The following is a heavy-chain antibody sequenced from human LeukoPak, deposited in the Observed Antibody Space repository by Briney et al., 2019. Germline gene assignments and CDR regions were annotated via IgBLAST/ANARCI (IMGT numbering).Heavy chain of an antibody. V-gene: IGHV4-59*01. CDR2: IYYSGST. J-gene: IGHJ4*02. D-gene: IGHD1-26*01. CDR3: AREYSGNYFDY. CDR1: GGSISSYY. Sequence: SETLSLTCTVSGGSISSYYWSWIRQPPGKGLEWIGYIYYSGSTNYNPSLKSRVTISVDTSKNQFSLKLSSMTAADTAVYYCAREYSGNYFDYWGQGTLVTVSS.